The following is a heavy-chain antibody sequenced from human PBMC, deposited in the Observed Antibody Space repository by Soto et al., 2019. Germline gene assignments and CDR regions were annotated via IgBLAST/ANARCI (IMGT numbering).Heavy chain of an antibody. CDR2: IDHSGST. V-gene: IGHV4-34*01. Sequence: QVQLQQWGAGLLKPSETLSLNCAVYGGSFSGYYWSWIRQPPGKGLEWIGEIDHSGSTNYNQSLKSRVTISVDTSKNQFSLKLSSVTAADTAVYYCASCGRLGYWGQGTLVTVSS. CDR1: GGSFSGYY. D-gene: IGHD3-9*01. CDR3: ASCGRLGY. J-gene: IGHJ4*02.